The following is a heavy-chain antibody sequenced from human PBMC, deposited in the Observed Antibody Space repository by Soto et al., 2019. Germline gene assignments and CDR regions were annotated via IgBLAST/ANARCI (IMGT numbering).Heavy chain of an antibody. CDR1: GGSFSDYY. J-gene: IGHJ4*02. D-gene: IGHD5-18*01. V-gene: IGHV4-34*01. CDR3: ARETDSYGLSLNNY. CDR2: INLSGVT. Sequence: SETLSLTCGVYGGSFSDYYWIWIRQLPGKGLEWIGEINLSGVTNYNPSLKSRVTISLDTSKNQFSLKLTSVTAADTAFYYCARETDSYGLSLNNYWSQGTLVTVSS.